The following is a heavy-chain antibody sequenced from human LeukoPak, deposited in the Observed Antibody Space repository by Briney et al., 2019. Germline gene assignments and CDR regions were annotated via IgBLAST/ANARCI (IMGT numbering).Heavy chain of an antibody. D-gene: IGHD6-13*01. CDR3: ARRSHSSSWYGWFDP. Sequence: GESLKISCKGSGYSFTSYWIGWVRQMPGKGLEWMGIIYPGDSDTRYGPSFQGQVTISADKSISTAYLQWSSLKASDTAMYYCARRSHSSSWYGWFDPWGQGTLVTVSS. V-gene: IGHV5-51*01. J-gene: IGHJ5*02. CDR2: IYPGDSDT. CDR1: GYSFTSYW.